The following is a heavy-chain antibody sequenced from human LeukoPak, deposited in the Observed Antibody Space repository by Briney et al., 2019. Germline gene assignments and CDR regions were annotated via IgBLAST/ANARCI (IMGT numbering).Heavy chain of an antibody. CDR2: ISRSGGST. CDR3: AKGHYADYGYYFDY. D-gene: IGHD4-17*01. V-gene: IGHV3-23*01. CDR1: GFTFSSYA. Sequence: GGSLRLSCAASGFTFSSYAMNWVRQAPGKGLEWVSTISRSGGSTYYADSVKGRFTFSRDNSKNTLYLQMNSLRAEDTAVYYCAKGHYADYGYYFDYWGQGTLVTVSS. J-gene: IGHJ4*02.